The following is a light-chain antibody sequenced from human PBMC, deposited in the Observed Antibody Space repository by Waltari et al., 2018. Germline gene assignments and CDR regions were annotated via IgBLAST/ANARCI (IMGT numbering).Light chain of an antibody. CDR2: SNN. J-gene: IGLJ2*01. CDR3: AAWDDSLNGHVV. CDR1: RSTIASTT. V-gene: IGLV1-44*01. Sequence: QSVLTQPPSASGTPGPRVTISCSGRRSTIASTTVNWYQQLPGPAPKLLIYSNNQRPSGVPDRFSGSKSGTSASLAISGLQSEDEADYYCAAWDDSLNGHVVFGGGTKLTVL.